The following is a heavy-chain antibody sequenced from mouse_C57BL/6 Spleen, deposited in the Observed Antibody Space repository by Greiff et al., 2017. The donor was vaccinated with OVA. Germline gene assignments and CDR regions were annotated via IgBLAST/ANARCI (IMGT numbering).Heavy chain of an antibody. CDR1: GYTFTSYG. CDR2: LYPRSGNT. Sequence: QVQLQQSGAELARPGASVKLSCKASGYTFTSYGISWVKQRTGQGLEWIGELYPRSGNTYYNEKFKGKATLTADKSSSTAYMELRSLTSEDSAVYFCARSSYITTVVAGGYAMDYWGQGTSVTVSS. J-gene: IGHJ4*01. D-gene: IGHD1-1*01. V-gene: IGHV1-81*01. CDR3: ARSSYITTVVAGGYAMDY.